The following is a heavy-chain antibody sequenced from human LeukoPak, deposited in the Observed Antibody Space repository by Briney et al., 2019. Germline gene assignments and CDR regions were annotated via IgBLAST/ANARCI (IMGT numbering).Heavy chain of an antibody. CDR3: AGVFSGRRPFEL. CDR1: GGSINDYY. J-gene: IGHJ4*02. Sequence: SETLSLTCTVSGGSINDYYWNWLRQPPGKGLEWIGFIYYRGTTNNNPSLKSRLTTSIDTSKKKFSLNLSSVTAADTAVYYCAGVFSGRRPFELWGQGTLVTVSS. V-gene: IGHV4-59*03. D-gene: IGHD3-10*01. CDR2: IYYRGTT.